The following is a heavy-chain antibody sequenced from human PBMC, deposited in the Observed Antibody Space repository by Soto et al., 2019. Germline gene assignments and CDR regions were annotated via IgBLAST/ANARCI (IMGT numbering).Heavy chain of an antibody. J-gene: IGHJ1*01. V-gene: IGHV4-31*03. CDR2: IYYSGST. CDR3: ARGEAAEYFQH. Sequence: SETLSLTCTVSGGSISSGGYYWSWIRQHPGKGLEWIGYIYYSGSTYYNPSLKSRVTISVDTSKNQFSLKLSSVTAADTAVYYCARGEAAEYFQHWGQGTLVTVSS. CDR1: GGSISSGGYY. D-gene: IGHD6-13*01.